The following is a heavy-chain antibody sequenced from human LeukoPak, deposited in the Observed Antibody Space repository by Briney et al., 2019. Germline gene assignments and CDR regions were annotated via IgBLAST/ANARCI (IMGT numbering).Heavy chain of an antibody. J-gene: IGHJ2*01. Sequence: PSETLSLTCAVSGGSISSGGYSWSWIRQPPGKGLEWIGYIYHSGSTYYNPSLESRVTISVDRSKNQFSLKLSSVTAADTAVYYCARVRYYGSGSYSPPYWYFDLWGRGTLVTVSS. V-gene: IGHV4-30-2*01. D-gene: IGHD3-10*01. CDR3: ARVRYYGSGSYSPPYWYFDL. CDR2: IYHSGST. CDR1: GGSISSGGYS.